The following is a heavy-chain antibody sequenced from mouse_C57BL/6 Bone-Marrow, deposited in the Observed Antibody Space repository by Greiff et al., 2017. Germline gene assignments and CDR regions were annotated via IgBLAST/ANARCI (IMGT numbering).Heavy chain of an antibody. CDR3: AGGGAMDY. CDR2: IHPNGGGT. J-gene: IGHJ4*01. V-gene: IGHV1-64*01. Sequence: VQLQQSGAELVKPGASVKLSCKASGYTFTSYWMHWVKQRPGQGLEWIGMIHPNGGGTNYNEKFKSKATLTVDKSSSTAYMQLSSLTAEDSAVYYCAGGGAMDYWGQGTSVTVSS. CDR1: GYTFTSYW.